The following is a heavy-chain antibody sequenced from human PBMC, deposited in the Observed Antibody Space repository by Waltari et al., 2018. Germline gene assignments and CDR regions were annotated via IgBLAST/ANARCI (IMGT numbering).Heavy chain of an antibody. CDR2: ISTRSLTK. CDR3: AREWRLLGTFSSGGMDV. Sequence: SLYNMQWVRQAPGKGLEWLSYISTRSLTKFYADSVKGRATISRDNAKNSLYLELNSLRVEDTALYYCAREWRLLGTFSSGGMDVWGQGTTVTVSS. J-gene: IGHJ6*02. D-gene: IGHD2-21*02. V-gene: IGHV3-48*04. CDR1: SLYN.